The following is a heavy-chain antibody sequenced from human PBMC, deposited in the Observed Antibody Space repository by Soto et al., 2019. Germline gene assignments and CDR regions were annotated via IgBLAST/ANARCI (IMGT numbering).Heavy chain of an antibody. D-gene: IGHD2-2*01. Sequence: EVQLVESGGGLVKPGGSLRLSCAASGFIFSGYNMNWVRQAPGKGLEWISSISGRSDYIYYADSVKGRFTASRDNAKNSVYLQMNSLRAEDTAVYYCARDGVIIPATISWFDPWGQGTLVTVSS. CDR1: GFIFSGYN. CDR3: ARDGVIIPATISWFDP. CDR2: ISGRSDYI. V-gene: IGHV3-21*01. J-gene: IGHJ5*02.